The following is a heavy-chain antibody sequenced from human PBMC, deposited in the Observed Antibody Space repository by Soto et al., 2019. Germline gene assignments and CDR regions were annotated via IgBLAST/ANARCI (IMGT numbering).Heavy chain of an antibody. CDR3: AQDRGWGVVSPSHDY. CDR2: IRGTGGET. D-gene: IGHD2-21*01. V-gene: IGHV3-23*01. Sequence: EVQLLESGGGIVQPGGSLRVSCVASGFTFRNFVMSWVRQAPGKGLEWVSAIRGTGGETFYADSVKGRFTISRDNSKNTLYLKMNRLRDEDTALYFCAQDRGWGVVSPSHDYWGQGTLVTVSS. CDR1: GFTFRNFV. J-gene: IGHJ4*02.